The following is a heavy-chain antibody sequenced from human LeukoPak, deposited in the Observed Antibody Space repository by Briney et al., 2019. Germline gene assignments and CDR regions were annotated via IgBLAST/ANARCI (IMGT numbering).Heavy chain of an antibody. J-gene: IGHJ6*03. V-gene: IGHV3-7*01. CDR3: ARATWDPNYYYYMDV. Sequence: GGSLRLSCAASGFTFSRYWMTWVRQAPGKGLEWVANINRDGSKQFYVDSVKGRFTISRDNAKNSLYLQMNSLRAEDTAVYFCARATWDPNYYYYMDVWGKGTTVTISS. CDR2: INRDGSKQ. D-gene: IGHD1-26*01. CDR1: GFTFSRYW.